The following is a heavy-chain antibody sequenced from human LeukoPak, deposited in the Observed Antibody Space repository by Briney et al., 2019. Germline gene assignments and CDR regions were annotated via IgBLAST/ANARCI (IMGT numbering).Heavy chain of an antibody. V-gene: IGHV4-34*01. CDR2: INHSGST. J-gene: IGHJ3*02. Sequence: PSETLSLTCAVYGGSFSGYYWSWIRQPPGKGLEWIGEINHSGSTNYNPSLKSRVTISVDTSKNQFSLKLSSVTAADTAVYYCARALRRRVGAIKGAFDIWGQGTMVTVSS. D-gene: IGHD1-26*01. CDR1: GGSFSGYY. CDR3: ARALRRRVGAIKGAFDI.